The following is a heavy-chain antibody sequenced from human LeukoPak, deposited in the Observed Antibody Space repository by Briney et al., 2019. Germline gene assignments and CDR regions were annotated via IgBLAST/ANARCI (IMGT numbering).Heavy chain of an antibody. Sequence: GGSLRLSCAASGSTFSSYGMTWVRQAPGKGLEWVSYISSSSSTIYYADSVKGRFTISRDNSKNTLYLQMNSLRAEDTAVYYCAKDNSYYDSSGLDYWGQGTLVTVSS. CDR1: GSTFSSYG. CDR2: ISSSSSTI. J-gene: IGHJ4*02. CDR3: AKDNSYYDSSGLDY. V-gene: IGHV3-48*01. D-gene: IGHD3-22*01.